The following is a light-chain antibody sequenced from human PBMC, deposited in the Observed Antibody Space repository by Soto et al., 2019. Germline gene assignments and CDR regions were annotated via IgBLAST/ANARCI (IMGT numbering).Light chain of an antibody. CDR3: QQYKKWPPIT. CDR2: GAS. V-gene: IGKV3-15*01. J-gene: IGKJ5*01. CDR1: QSVSSN. Sequence: EIVMTQSPASLSVSPGERATLSCRASQSVSSNLAWYQQKPGQAPRLLIYGASTRATGIPARFGGSGSGTEFTLTISSLQSEDFAVYYCQQYKKWPPITFGQGTRLEIK.